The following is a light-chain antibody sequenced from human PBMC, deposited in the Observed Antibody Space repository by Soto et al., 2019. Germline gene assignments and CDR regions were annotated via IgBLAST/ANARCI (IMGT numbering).Light chain of an antibody. V-gene: IGKV1-39*01. CDR2: AAS. Sequence: DIQMTQSPSSLSASVGDRVTITCRASQSISSYLNWYQQKPGKAPKLLIYAASSLQSGVPSRFSGSGSGTGFTLTISSLQPEDFATYYCQQSYSTPRTFGQGTKVAIK. CDR3: QQSYSTPRT. J-gene: IGKJ1*01. CDR1: QSISSY.